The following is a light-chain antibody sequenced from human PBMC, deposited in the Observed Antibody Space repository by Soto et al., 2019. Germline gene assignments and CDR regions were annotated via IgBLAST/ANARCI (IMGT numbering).Light chain of an antibody. V-gene: IGKV1-17*01. CDR3: QQYMSYS. Sequence: QMTQSPSSLSASVGDRVTITCRASQDIRNDLGWYQQKPGTAPKLLIYHASTLESGVPSRFSGSGSGTEFTLTISSLQPDDFATYHCQQYMSYSFGQGTKVDIK. CDR2: HAS. J-gene: IGKJ1*01. CDR1: QDIRND.